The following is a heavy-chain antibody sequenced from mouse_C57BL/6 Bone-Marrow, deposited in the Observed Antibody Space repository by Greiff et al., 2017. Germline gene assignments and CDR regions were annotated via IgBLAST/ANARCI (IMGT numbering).Heavy chain of an antibody. CDR1: GYSITSGYY. J-gene: IGHJ2*01. CDR2: ISYDGSN. D-gene: IGHD1-1*01. V-gene: IGHV3-6*01. CDR3: ASLYYYGSKGY. Sequence: VQLKESGPGLVKPSQSLSLTCSVTGYSITSGYYWNWIRQFPGNKLEWMGYISYDGSNNYNPSLKNRISITRDTSKNQFFLKLNSVTTEDTATYYCASLYYYGSKGYWGQGTTLTVSS.